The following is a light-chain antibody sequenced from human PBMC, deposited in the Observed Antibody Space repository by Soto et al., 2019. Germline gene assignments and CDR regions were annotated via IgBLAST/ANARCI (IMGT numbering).Light chain of an antibody. Sequence: EVVLTQSPCTLSLSPGERATLSCRASQTVRNNYLAWYQQKPGQAPRLLIYDASSRATGIPDRFSGGGSGTDFTLTISRLEPEDFAVYYCQQFSSYPLTFGGRTKVAIK. J-gene: IGKJ4*01. CDR3: QQFSSYPLT. CDR1: QTVRNNY. V-gene: IGKV3-20*01. CDR2: DAS.